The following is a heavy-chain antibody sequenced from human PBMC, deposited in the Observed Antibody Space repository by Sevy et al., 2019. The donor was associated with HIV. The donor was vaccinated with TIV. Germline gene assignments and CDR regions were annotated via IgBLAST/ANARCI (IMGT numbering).Heavy chain of an antibody. Sequence: GGSLRLSCAASGFMFSVYTMHWVRQAPGKGLEWMAVISYDGVSQYYAYSVKGRFTIARDNSKTTLNLQMNSLRTEDTAVYYCARDPNTTMATYYFDSWGQGTLVTVSS. J-gene: IGHJ4*02. CDR1: GFMFSVYT. CDR2: ISYDGVSQ. V-gene: IGHV3-30*04. D-gene: IGHD5-18*01. CDR3: ARDPNTTMATYYFDS.